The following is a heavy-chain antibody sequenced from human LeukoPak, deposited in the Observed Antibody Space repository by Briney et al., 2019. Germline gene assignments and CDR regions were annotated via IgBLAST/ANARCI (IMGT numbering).Heavy chain of an antibody. J-gene: IGHJ5*02. Sequence: QPGRSLRLSCAASGFTLSSYAMHWVRQAPGKGLEWVAVISYDGSNKYYADSVKGRFTISRDNSKNTLYLQMNILRAEDTAVYYCARDYYGSGSSNWFDPWGQGTLVTVSS. D-gene: IGHD3-10*01. CDR3: ARDYYGSGSSNWFDP. CDR2: ISYDGSNK. V-gene: IGHV3-30*04. CDR1: GFTLSSYA.